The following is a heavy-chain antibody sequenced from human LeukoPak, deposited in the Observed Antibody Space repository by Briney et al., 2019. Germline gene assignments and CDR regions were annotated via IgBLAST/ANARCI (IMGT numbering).Heavy chain of an antibody. J-gene: IGHJ4*02. CDR2: IYYSGST. V-gene: IGHV4-59*01. Sequence: SETLSLTCTVSGGSISSYYWSWIRQPPGKGLEWIGYIYYSGSTNYNPSLKSRVTISVDTSKNQFSLKLSSVTAADTAVYYCARSIYGDYRLDYWGQGTLVTVSS. D-gene: IGHD4-17*01. CDR1: GGSISSYY. CDR3: ARSIYGDYRLDY.